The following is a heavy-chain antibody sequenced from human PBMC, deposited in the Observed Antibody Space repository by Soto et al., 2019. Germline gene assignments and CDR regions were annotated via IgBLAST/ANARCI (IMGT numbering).Heavy chain of an antibody. CDR2: INHSGST. V-gene: IGHV4-34*01. Sequence: SETLSLTCAVYGGSFSGYYWSWIRQPPGKGLEWIGEINHSGSTNYNPSPKSRVTISVDTSKNQFSLKLSSVTAADTAVYYCARGSRHYYGSGSYNWFDPWGQGTLVTVSS. CDR1: GGSFSGYY. J-gene: IGHJ5*02. D-gene: IGHD3-10*01. CDR3: ARGSRHYYGSGSYNWFDP.